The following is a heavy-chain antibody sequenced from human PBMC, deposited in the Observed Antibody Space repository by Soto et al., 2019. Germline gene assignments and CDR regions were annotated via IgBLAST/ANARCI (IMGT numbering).Heavy chain of an antibody. D-gene: IGHD6-13*01. J-gene: IGHJ6*02. CDR2: ISYDGSNK. Sequence: QVQLVESGGGVVQPGRSLRLSCAASGFTFSSYGMHWVRQAPGKGLEWVAVISYDGSNKDYVDSVKGRFTISRDNSKKTVYLQMNRLIAEDTGVYYCSSWSSEYYGMDVWGPGNTVTVSS. CDR3: SSWSSEYYGMDV. CDR1: GFTFSSYG. V-gene: IGHV3-30*03.